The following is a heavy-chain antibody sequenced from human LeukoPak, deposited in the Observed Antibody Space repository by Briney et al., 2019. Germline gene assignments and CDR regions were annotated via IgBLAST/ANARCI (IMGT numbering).Heavy chain of an antibody. V-gene: IGHV3-66*02. CDR1: GLSVSTTY. D-gene: IGHD6-13*01. Sequence: PGGSLRLSCAVSGLSVSTTYMSWVRQAPGKGLEWVSIMFSGGSTYYADSVKGRFIISRDNSRNTLYLQINSLLSEDTAVYYCAKEDASSWHIDSWGQGTLVTVSS. CDR3: AKEDASSWHIDS. J-gene: IGHJ4*02. CDR2: MFSGGST.